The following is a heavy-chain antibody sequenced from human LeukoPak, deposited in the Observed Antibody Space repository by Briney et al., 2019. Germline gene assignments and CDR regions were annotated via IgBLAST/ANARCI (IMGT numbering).Heavy chain of an antibody. CDR3: ARANYGDYANDDAFDI. CDR2: IYHSGST. D-gene: IGHD4-17*01. J-gene: IGHJ3*02. CDR1: GGSISSGGYS. Sequence: SETLSLTCAVSGGSISSGGYSWSWIRQPPGKGLEWIGYIYHSGSTYYNPSLKSRVTISVDRSKNQFSLKLSSVTAADTAVYYCARANYGDYANDDAFDIWGQGTMVTVSS. V-gene: IGHV4-30-2*01.